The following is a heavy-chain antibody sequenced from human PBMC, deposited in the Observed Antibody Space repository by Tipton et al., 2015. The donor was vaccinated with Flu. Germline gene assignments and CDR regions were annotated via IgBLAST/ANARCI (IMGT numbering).Heavy chain of an antibody. J-gene: IGHJ4*02. Sequence: TLSLNCTVSGDSMNNFYWNWIRQPAGKGLEWIGRVYASGSTTYNPSLKSRVSMSLDTSKKQFSLKMGSVTAADTAVYYCARLSYYDVDLKNFYFDHWGQGALVTVSS. D-gene: IGHD3-10*02. CDR1: GDSMNNFY. CDR3: ARLSYYDVDLKNFYFDH. CDR2: VYASGST. V-gene: IGHV4-4*07.